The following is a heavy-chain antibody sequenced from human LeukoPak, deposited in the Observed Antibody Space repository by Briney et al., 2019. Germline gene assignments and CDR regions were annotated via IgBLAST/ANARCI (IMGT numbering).Heavy chain of an antibody. J-gene: IGHJ6*03. CDR1: GYTFTGYY. V-gene: IGHV1-2*02. D-gene: IGHD4-11*01. CDR2: INPNSGGT. Sequence: ASVKVSCKASGYTFTGYYMHWVRQAPGQGLEWMGWINPNSGGTNYAQKFQGRVTMTRDTSISTAYMELSRLRSDDTAVYYCARGEYSNPYYYYYMDVWGKGTTVTVSS. CDR3: ARGEYSNPYYYYYMDV.